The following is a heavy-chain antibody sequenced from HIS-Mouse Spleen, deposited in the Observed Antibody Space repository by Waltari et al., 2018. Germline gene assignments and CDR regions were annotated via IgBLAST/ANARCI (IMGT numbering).Heavy chain of an antibody. CDR2: LYYSGST. D-gene: IGHD6-13*01. J-gene: IGHJ2*01. CDR3: AREIPYSSSWYDWYFDL. CDR1: GGSISRSSYY. V-gene: IGHV4-39*07. Sequence: QLQLQESGPGLVKPSETLSLTCTVSGGSISRSSYYWGWIRQPPGKGLAWIGSLYYSGSTYYNPSLKSRVTISVDTSKNQFSLKLSSVTAADTAVYYCAREIPYSSSWYDWYFDLWGRGTLVTVSS.